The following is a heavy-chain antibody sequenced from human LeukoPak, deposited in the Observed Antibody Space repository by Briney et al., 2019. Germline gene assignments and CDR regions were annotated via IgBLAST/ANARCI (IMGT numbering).Heavy chain of an antibody. Sequence: PSETLSLTYTVSGGSISSSSYYWGWIRQPPGKGLEWIGSIYYSGSTYYNPSLKSRVTISVDTSKNQFSLKLSSVTAADTAVYYCARLYYDSSTVDYWGQGTLVTVSS. CDR3: ARLYYDSSTVDY. V-gene: IGHV4-39*01. CDR2: IYYSGST. J-gene: IGHJ4*02. CDR1: GGSISSSSYY. D-gene: IGHD3-22*01.